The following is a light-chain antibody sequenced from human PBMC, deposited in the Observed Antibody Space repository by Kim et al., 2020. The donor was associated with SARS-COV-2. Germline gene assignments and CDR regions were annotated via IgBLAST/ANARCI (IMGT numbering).Light chain of an antibody. V-gene: IGLV2-11*01. J-gene: IGLJ1*01. Sequence: SPGPSVSISWTGTSSDVGGYNYVSWYQQHPGKAPKLMIYDVSKRPSGVPDRFSGSKSGNTASLTISGLQAEDEADYYCCSYAGSYVFGTGTKVTVL. CDR2: DVS. CDR1: SSDVGGYNY. CDR3: CSYAGSYV.